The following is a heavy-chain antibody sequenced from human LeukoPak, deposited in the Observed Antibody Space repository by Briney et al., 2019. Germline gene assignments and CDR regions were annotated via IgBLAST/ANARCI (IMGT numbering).Heavy chain of an antibody. J-gene: IGHJ4*02. CDR2: IYYSGST. Sequence: SETLSLTCTVSGGSISSYYWSWIRQPPGKGLEWIGYIYYSGSTNYNPSLKSRVTISVDTSKNQFSLKLSSVTAADTAVYYCARRPADYYDEYYFDYWGQGPWSPSPQ. V-gene: IGHV4-59*08. D-gene: IGHD3-22*01. CDR3: ARRPADYYDEYYFDY. CDR1: GGSISSYY.